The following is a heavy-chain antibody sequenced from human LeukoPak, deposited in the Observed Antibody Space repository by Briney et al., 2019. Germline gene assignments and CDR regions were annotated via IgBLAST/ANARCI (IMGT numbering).Heavy chain of an antibody. CDR2: ISGGGGST. Sequence: GGSPRLSCAASGFTFSSYAMSWVRQAPGKGLEWVSAISGGGGSTYYADSVKGRFTISRDNSKNTLYLQMNSLRAEDTAVYYCANKAWRGWLVDYWGQGTLVTVSS. D-gene: IGHD6-19*01. J-gene: IGHJ4*02. V-gene: IGHV3-23*01. CDR1: GFTFSSYA. CDR3: ANKAWRGWLVDY.